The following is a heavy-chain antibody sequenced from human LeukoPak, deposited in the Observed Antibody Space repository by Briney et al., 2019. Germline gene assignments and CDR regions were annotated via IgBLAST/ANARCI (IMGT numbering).Heavy chain of an antibody. CDR1: GFTFSSYW. CDR2: VNSDGSSS. J-gene: IGHJ4*02. V-gene: IGHV3-74*03. D-gene: IGHD6-6*01. CDR3: VRRQTSTSGFAH. Sequence: GSLILSCAASGFTFSSYWMHWVRQAPGKGLVWVSRVNSDGSSSKYADSVKGRFTISRDNAKNTLYLRMNSLRAEDTALSYCVRRQTSTSGFAHWRQGTLVTVSS.